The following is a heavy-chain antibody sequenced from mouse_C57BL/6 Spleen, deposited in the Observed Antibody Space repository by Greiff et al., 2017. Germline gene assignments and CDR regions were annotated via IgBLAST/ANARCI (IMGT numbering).Heavy chain of an antibody. Sequence: VKLQESGAELVRPGASVTLSCKASGYTFTDYEMHWVKQTPVHGLEWIGAIDPETGGTAYNQKFKGKAILTADKSSSTAYMELRSLTSEDSAVYYCTRSPAWFAYWGQGALVTVSA. J-gene: IGHJ3*01. CDR1: GYTFTDYE. V-gene: IGHV1-15*01. CDR2: IDPETGGT. CDR3: TRSPAWFAY.